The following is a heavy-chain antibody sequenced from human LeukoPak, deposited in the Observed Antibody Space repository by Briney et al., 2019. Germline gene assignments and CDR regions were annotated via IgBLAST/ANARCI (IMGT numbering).Heavy chain of an antibody. D-gene: IGHD6-13*01. V-gene: IGHV3-33*01. CDR3: ARDYSNNWYRGVRALDI. J-gene: IGHJ3*02. CDR2: IWYDGSNK. CDR1: GFTFSSYG. Sequence: GGSLRLSCAASGFTFSSYGMHWVRQAPGKGLEWVAVIWYDGSNKYYADSVKGRFTISRGNSKNTLYLQMNSLRGEDTAVYYCARDYSNNWYRGVRALDIWGRGTMVTVSS.